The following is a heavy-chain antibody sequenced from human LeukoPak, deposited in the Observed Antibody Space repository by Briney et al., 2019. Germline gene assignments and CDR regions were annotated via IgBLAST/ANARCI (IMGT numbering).Heavy chain of an antibody. D-gene: IGHD1-26*01. J-gene: IGHJ4*02. CDR2: IYYSGST. CDR1: GGYISSSTYY. V-gene: IGHV4-39*07. CDR3: ARGRWELLL. Sequence: PSETLSLTCIVSGGYISSSTYYWGWIRQPPGKGLEWIGSIYYSGSTYYNPSLKSRVTISVDTSKNQFSLKLSSVTAADTAVYYCARGRWELLLWGQGTLVTVSS.